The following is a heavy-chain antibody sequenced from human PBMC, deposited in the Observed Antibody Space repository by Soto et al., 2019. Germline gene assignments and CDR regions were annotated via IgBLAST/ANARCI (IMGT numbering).Heavy chain of an antibody. D-gene: IGHD1-1*01. CDR2: IWYDGRIE. Sequence: QVQLVESGGGVVQPGRSLRLSCAASGFTFSSYGMHWVRQAPGKGLEWVAVIWYDGRIEYYADSVKGRFITSRDNSKNTLDLQMNSLRPDDTAMYYCARGQGGYYNWFDPWGQGTLVTVSS. CDR1: GFTFSSYG. CDR3: ARGQGGYYNWFDP. V-gene: IGHV3-33*01. J-gene: IGHJ5*02.